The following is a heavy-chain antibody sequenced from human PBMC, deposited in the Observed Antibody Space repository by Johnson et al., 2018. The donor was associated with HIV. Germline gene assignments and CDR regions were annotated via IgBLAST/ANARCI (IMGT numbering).Heavy chain of an antibody. CDR3: AKTEDAFDI. V-gene: IGHV3-30-3*02. Sequence: QVQLVESGGGLVQPGGSLRLSCAASGFTFSSYAMYWVRQAPGKGLEWVAFISYDGSNKYYADSVKGRFTISRDNSKNTLYLQMNSLRAEDTAVYYCAKTEDAFDIWGQGTMVTVSS. CDR1: GFTFSSYA. J-gene: IGHJ3*02. CDR2: ISYDGSNK.